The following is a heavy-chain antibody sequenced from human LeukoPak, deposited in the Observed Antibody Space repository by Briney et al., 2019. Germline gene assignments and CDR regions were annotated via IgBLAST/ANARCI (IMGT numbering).Heavy chain of an antibody. CDR1: GGTFSSYA. D-gene: IGHD6-6*01. CDR3: ARGSIAARPTHFDY. V-gene: IGHV1-69*13. J-gene: IGHJ4*02. Sequence: PSASVKVSCRASGGTFSSYAISWVRRAPGQGLEWMGGIIPIFGTANYAQKFQGRVTITADESTSTAYMELSSLRSEDTAVYYCARGSIAARPTHFDYWGQGTLVTVSS. CDR2: IIPIFGTA.